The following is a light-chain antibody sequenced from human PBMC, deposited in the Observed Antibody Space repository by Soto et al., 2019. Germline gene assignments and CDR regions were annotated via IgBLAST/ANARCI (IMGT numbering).Light chain of an antibody. V-gene: IGKV3-11*01. Sequence: EIVLTQSPATLSLSPGERATLSCRASQSVSSYLAWYQQKPGQAPRLLIYDASNRATGIPARFSGSGSGTDFTLTISSPEPEDFVVYYCQQRSNWPPLTFGGGTKVEIK. CDR3: QQRSNWPPLT. J-gene: IGKJ4*01. CDR2: DAS. CDR1: QSVSSY.